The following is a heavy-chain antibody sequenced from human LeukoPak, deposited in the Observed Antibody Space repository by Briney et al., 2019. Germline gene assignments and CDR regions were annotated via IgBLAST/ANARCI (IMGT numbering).Heavy chain of an antibody. D-gene: IGHD5-12*01. CDR1: GYTFTSYG. CDR3: ARGDSGYDSFDY. J-gene: IGHJ4*02. V-gene: IGHV1-18*01. Sequence: ASVKVSCEASGYTFTSYGISWVRQAPGQGLEWMGWISAYNGNTNYAQKLQGRVTMATDTSTSTAYMELRSLRSDDTAVYYCARGDSGYDSFDYWGQGTLVTVSS. CDR2: ISAYNGNT.